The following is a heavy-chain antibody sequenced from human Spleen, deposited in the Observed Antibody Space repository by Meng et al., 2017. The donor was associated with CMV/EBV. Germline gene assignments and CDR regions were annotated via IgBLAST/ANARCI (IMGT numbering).Heavy chain of an antibody. D-gene: IGHD3-3*01. J-gene: IGHJ4*02. CDR2: ISAYNGNT. CDR1: YTFTSYG. CDR3: ARDRIDYDFWSGSLDY. Sequence: YTFTSYGISWVRQAPGQGLEWMGWISAYNGNTNYAQKLQGRVTMTTDTSTSTAYMELRSLRSDDTAVYYCARDRIDYDFWSGSLDYWGQGTLVTVSS. V-gene: IGHV1-18*01.